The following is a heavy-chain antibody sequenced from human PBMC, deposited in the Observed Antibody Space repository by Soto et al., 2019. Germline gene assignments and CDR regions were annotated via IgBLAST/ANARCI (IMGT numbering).Heavy chain of an antibody. CDR1: GGSFSGYY. D-gene: IGHD6-19*01. V-gene: IGHV4-34*01. CDR2: INHSGST. CDR3: ARPIAVPGTVWFDP. Sequence: KASETLSLTCAVYGGSFSGYYWSWIRQPPGKGLEWIGEINHSGSTNYNPSIKSRVTISVDTSKNQYSLKQSSVTATDTALYYCARPIAVPGTVWFDPWGQGALVTVSS. J-gene: IGHJ5*02.